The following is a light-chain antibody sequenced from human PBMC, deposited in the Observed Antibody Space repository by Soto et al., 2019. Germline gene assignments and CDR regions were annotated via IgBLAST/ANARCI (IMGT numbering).Light chain of an antibody. CDR2: DVS. CDR1: QNIGSW. J-gene: IGKJ1*01. Sequence: DIPMTQFPSTLSASVGDRVTITCRASQNIGSWLAWYQQKPGKAPKVLIYDVSNLETGVPSRFSGSGSGTEFTLTISSLQPDDFATYYCQQYNTYWMFGQGTKVEIK. V-gene: IGKV1-5*01. CDR3: QQYNTYWM.